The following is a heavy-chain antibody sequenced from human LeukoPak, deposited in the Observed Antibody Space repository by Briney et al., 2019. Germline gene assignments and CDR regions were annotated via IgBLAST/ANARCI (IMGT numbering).Heavy chain of an antibody. V-gene: IGHV3-21*01. CDR1: GFTFSSYS. J-gene: IGHJ4*02. CDR3: TTDNLIDFWSGYYFDY. Sequence: GGSLRLSCAASGFTFSSYSMNWVRQAPGKGLEWVSSISSSSSYIYYADSVKGRFTISRDNAKNSLYLQMNSLRAEDTAVYYCTTDNLIDFWSGYYFDYWGQGTLVTVSS. D-gene: IGHD3-3*01. CDR2: ISSSSSYI.